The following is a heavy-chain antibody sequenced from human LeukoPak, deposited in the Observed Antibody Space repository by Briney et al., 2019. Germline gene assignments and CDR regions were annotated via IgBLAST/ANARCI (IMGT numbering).Heavy chain of an antibody. Sequence: GGSLRLSCAASGFTFSSYGMHWVRQAPGKGLEWVAVISYDGSKTYYADSVKGRFTISRDNSKNTLYLQMNSQRAEDTAVYYCAKVGDYFMPDYWGQGTLVTVSS. CDR1: GFTFSSYG. CDR2: ISYDGSKT. D-gene: IGHD3-10*01. V-gene: IGHV3-30*18. CDR3: AKVGDYFMPDY. J-gene: IGHJ4*02.